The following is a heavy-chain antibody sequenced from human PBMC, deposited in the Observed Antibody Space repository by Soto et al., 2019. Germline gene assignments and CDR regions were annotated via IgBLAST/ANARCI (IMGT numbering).Heavy chain of an antibody. CDR1: GGSISSDGFY. V-gene: IGHV4-31*03. CDR3: SREGRINKSDLDY. J-gene: IGHJ4*02. CDR2: IFYSGTI. Sequence: VQLQESGPRLVKPSQTLSLTCTVSGGSISSDGFYWSWTRQHPGKGLEWIGYIFYSGTIYYNPSLKSRVTISVDSSKNQFSLKLTSVTAAYTAVYYCSREGRINKSDLDYWGQGTLVTVSS.